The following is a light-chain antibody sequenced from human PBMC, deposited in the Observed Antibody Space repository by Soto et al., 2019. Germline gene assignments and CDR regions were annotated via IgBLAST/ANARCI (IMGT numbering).Light chain of an antibody. CDR2: WAY. CDR1: QSVLSSSNNKND. V-gene: IGKV4-1*01. CDR3: QQYDAIPWT. J-gene: IGKJ1*01. Sequence: DIVMTQSPDALAVSPGERATINCKSSQSVLSSSNNKNDLAWYQQKPGQPPRLLIYWAYTRESGVPDRFSGSGSETDFTLTISSLQAEDVAVYYCQQYDAIPWTFGQGTKVEIK.